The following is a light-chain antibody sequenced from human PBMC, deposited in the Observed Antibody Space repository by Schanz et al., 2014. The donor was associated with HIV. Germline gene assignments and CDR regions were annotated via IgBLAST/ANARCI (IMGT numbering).Light chain of an antibody. CDR1: SSDVGVYNY. CDR3: NSYTSSSTLV. CDR2: DVN. V-gene: IGLV2-14*03. Sequence: QSALTQPASVSGSPGQSITISCTGTSSDVGVYNYLSWYQQHPGKAPKLMIYDVNNRPSGVSNRFSGSKSGNTASLTISGLQAEDEADYYCNSYTSSSTLVFGGGTKLTVL. J-gene: IGLJ2*01.